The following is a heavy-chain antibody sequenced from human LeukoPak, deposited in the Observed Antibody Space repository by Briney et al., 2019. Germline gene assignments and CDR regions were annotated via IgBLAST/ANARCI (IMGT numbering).Heavy chain of an antibody. V-gene: IGHV1-46*01. CDR1: GYTFTSSY. CDR3: ARGGGGLDY. Sequence: GALVKVSCKASGYTFTSSYMHWVRQAPGQGLEWMGRINPSGGSTSCAQKFQGRVTMTRDTSTSTVYMELSSLISGDTAMYYCARGGGGLDYWGQGTLVTVSS. J-gene: IGHJ4*02. CDR2: INPSGGST. D-gene: IGHD3-16*01.